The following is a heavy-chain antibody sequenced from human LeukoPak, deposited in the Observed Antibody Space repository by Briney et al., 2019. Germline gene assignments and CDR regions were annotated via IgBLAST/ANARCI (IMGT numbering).Heavy chain of an antibody. V-gene: IGHV4-39*07. CDR1: GGSLSSSSYY. D-gene: IGHD6-13*01. CDR2: IYYSGST. Sequence: SETLSLTCTVSGGSLSSSSYYWGWIRQPPGKGLEWIGSIYYSGSTYYNPSLKSRVTISMDTSKNQFSLKVSSVTAADTAVYYCAREGYSSSSMDVWGKGTTVTVSS. J-gene: IGHJ6*04. CDR3: AREGYSSSSMDV.